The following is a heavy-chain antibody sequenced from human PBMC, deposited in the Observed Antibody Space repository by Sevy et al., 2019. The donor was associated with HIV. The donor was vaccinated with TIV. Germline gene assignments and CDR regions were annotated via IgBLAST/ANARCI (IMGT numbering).Heavy chain of an antibody. CDR3: ARDRATYYYDSSGYPSTH. CDR1: GFTFSSYG. D-gene: IGHD3-22*01. V-gene: IGHV3-7*01. Sequence: GGSLRLSCAASGFTFSSYGMHWVRQAPGKGLEWVANIKQDGSEKYYVDSVKGRFTISRDNAKNSLYLQMNSLRAEDTAVYYCARDRATYYYDSSGYPSTHWGQGTLVTVSS. J-gene: IGHJ1*01. CDR2: IKQDGSEK.